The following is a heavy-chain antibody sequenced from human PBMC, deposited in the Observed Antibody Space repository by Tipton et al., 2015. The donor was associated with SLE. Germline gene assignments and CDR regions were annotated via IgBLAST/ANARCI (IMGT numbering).Heavy chain of an antibody. V-gene: IGHV4-34*01. CDR1: GGSFSPYS. CDR3: ARRDDY. J-gene: IGHJ4*02. Sequence: TLSLTCAVYGGSFSPYSWSWIRQSPGKGLEWIGEVNHRGRTNYSPSLKSRVTMSVDTSTNQFSLKLISVTAADTAVYYCARRDDYWGQGTLVTVSS. CDR2: VNHRGRT.